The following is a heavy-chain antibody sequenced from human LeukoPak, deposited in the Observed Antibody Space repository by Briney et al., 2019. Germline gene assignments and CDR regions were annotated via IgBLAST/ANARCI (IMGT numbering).Heavy chain of an antibody. V-gene: IGHV3-66*01. CDR1: GFTVSSNY. J-gene: IGHJ4*02. CDR3: AREVGGGASGQ. Sequence: PGESLRLSCAASGFTVSSNYMSWVRQVPGKGLEWVSVIYSDGTISYADSVTGRFTISRDNSENTLYLQMNSLRVEDTAVYYCAREVGGGASGQWGQGTLVTVSS. D-gene: IGHD3-16*01. CDR2: IYSDGTI.